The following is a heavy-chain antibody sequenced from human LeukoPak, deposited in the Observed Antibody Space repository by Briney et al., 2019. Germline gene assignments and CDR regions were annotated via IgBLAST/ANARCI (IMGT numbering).Heavy chain of an antibody. V-gene: IGHV3-21*01. Sequence: GGSLRLSCAASGFTFSSYSMNWVRQAPGKGLEWVSSISSSSSYIYYADSVKGRFTISRDNAKNSLYLQMNSLRAEDTAVYYCARVLYMGWFGELYGWGQGTLVTVSS. CDR1: GFTFSSYS. J-gene: IGHJ4*02. CDR3: ARVLYMGWFGELYG. D-gene: IGHD3-10*01. CDR2: ISSSSSYI.